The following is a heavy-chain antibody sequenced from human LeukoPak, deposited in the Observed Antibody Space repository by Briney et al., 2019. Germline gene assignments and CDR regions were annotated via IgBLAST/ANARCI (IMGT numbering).Heavy chain of an antibody. CDR1: GFTFGTYW. CDR3: ARDVGLSGYDLNDY. J-gene: IGHJ4*02. CDR2: IKYDGSEE. V-gene: IGHV3-7*01. Sequence: PGGSLRLSCVGSGFTFGTYWMTWVRDAPGKGREWVANIKYDGSEEYYVDSVKGRFTISRDNAKNSLYLQMNSLRVEDTAVYYCARDVGLSGYDLNDYWGQGTLVTVSS. D-gene: IGHD5-12*01.